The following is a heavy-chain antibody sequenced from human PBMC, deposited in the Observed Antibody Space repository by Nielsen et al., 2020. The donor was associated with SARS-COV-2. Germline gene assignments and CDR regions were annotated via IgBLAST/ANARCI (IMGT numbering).Heavy chain of an antibody. CDR3: ARGRTKEYCSSTSCYFHLGY. D-gene: IGHD2-2*01. CDR2: ISYDGSNK. J-gene: IGHJ4*02. Sequence: GGSLRLSCAASGFTFSSYGMHWVRQAPGKGLEWVAVISYDGSNKYYADSVKGRFTISRDNSKNTQDLQMNGLRAEDTAVYYCARGRTKEYCSSTSCYFHLGYWGQGTLVTVSS. CDR1: GFTFSSYG. V-gene: IGHV3-30*03.